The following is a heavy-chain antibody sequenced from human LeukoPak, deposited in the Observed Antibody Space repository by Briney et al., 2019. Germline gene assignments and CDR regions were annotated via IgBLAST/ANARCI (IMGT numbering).Heavy chain of an antibody. CDR1: GGSFSGYY. J-gene: IGHJ5*02. D-gene: IGHD3-3*01. V-gene: IGHV4-34*01. Sequence: PSETLSLTCAVYGGSFSGYYWSWIRQPPGKGLEWIGEINHSGSTNYNPSLKSRVTMSVDTSKNQFSLKLSSATAADTAVYYCARDAGSTYYDFWSGYFNWFDPWGQGTLVTVSS. CDR3: ARDAGSTYYDFWSGYFNWFDP. CDR2: INHSGST.